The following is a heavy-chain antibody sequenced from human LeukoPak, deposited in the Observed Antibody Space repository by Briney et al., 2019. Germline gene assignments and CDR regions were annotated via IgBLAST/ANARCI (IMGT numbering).Heavy chain of an antibody. CDR1: WFNGSKNY. CDR3: ARGEWVAGAPYNWFDP. Sequence: GSLRPFFGAFWFNGSKNYKSWGRQAPGKGLGGGSVIYSGGSTYYADSVKGRFTISRDNSKNTLYLQMNSLGVEDTAMYYCARGEWVAGAPYNWFDPWGQGTLVTVSS. V-gene: IGHV3-53*01. D-gene: IGHD2-15*01. J-gene: IGHJ5*02. CDR2: IYSGGST.